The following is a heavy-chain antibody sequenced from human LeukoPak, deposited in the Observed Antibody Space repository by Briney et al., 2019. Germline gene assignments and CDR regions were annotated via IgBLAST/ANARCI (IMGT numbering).Heavy chain of an antibody. J-gene: IGHJ4*02. CDR3: ATDLKKGDSGCFDY. CDR1: GYTFSSYA. CDR2: INTNTGSP. D-gene: IGHD6-19*01. V-gene: IGHV7-4-1*02. Sequence: GASVKVSCKASGYTFSSYAMNWVRQAPGQGLEWMGWINTNTGSPTYAQGFTGRFVFSLDTSVSTAYLHISSLEAEDTAIYYCATDLKKGDSGCFDYWGQGTLVTVSS.